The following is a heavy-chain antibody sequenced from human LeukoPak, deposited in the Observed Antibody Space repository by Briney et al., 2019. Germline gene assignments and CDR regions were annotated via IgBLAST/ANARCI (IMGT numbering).Heavy chain of an antibody. D-gene: IGHD3-22*01. V-gene: IGHV4-34*01. CDR2: INHSGST. CDR1: GGSFSGYY. J-gene: IGHJ4*02. CDR3: ARNGKYYYDSSGYYRRGDRPYYFDY. Sequence: SETLSLTCAVYGGSFSGYYWSWIRQPPGKGLEWIGEINHSGSTNYNPSLKSRVTISVDTSKNQFSLKLSSVTAADTAVYYCARNGKYYYDSSGYYRRGDRPYYFDYWGQGTLVTVSS.